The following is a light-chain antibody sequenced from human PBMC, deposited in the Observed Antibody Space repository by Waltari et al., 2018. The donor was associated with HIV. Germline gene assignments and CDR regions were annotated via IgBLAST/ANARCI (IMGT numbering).Light chain of an antibody. CDR2: GAS. CDR1: QIVSSAY. CDR3: QQYGASPET. V-gene: IGKV3-20*01. Sequence: EIVLTQSPGTLSLSPGERATLSCRASQIVSSAYLAWYQHRPGQAPRLLIYGASTRATGVPDRFSGNGFGTDFTLTISRLEPEDFAMYYCQQYGASPETFDQGARVEI. J-gene: IGKJ1*01.